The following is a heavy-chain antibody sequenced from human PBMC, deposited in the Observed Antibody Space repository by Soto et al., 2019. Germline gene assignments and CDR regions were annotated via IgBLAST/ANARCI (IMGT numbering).Heavy chain of an antibody. D-gene: IGHD3-10*01. CDR3: AKDYFPYGSGSMDV. V-gene: IGHV3-23*01. J-gene: IGHJ6*02. Sequence: XGSLRLSCAASGVTCSSYAMSWVRQAPGKGLEWVSAISGSGGSTYYADSVKGRFTISRDNSKNTLYLQMNSLRAEDTAVYYCAKDYFPYGSGSMDVWGQGTTVTVSS. CDR2: ISGSGGST. CDR1: GVTCSSYA.